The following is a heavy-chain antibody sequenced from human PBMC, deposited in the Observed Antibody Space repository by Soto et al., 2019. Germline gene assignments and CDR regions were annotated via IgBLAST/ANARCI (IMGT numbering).Heavy chain of an antibody. J-gene: IGHJ4*02. V-gene: IGHV1-69*02. CDR3: ARPSSHIATSGTFNY. CDR1: GGSFSSHT. Sequence: QVQLVQSGAEVKKPGSSVKVSCKASGGSFSSHTINWVRQAPGQGLEWVGRFIPILGLANYAQKFQGRVTLTADKSTSTVYMKLSSLGSDDSAVYYCARPSSHIATSGTFNYWGQGTPVTVSS. D-gene: IGHD1-26*01. CDR2: FIPILGLA.